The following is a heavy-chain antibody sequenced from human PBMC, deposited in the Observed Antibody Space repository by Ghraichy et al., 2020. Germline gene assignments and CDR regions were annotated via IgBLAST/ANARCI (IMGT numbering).Heavy chain of an antibody. D-gene: IGHD3-22*01. V-gene: IGHV3-30*04. CDR3: ARLSQYYDSSDYYPM. CDR1: GFSISNLA. J-gene: IGHJ4*02. Sequence: GESLRLSCAASGFSISNLALHWVRQAPGKGLEWVAVISYDGTKKEYADSVKGRFTISRDNSNNTVFLQADSLRSEDTAVYFCARLSQYYDSSDYYPMWGQGTLVTVSS. CDR2: ISYDGTKK.